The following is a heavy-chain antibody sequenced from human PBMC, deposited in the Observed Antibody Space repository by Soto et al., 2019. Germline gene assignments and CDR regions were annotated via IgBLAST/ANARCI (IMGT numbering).Heavy chain of an antibody. D-gene: IGHD1-1*01. CDR3: ARGNMDV. J-gene: IGHJ6*02. Sequence: QVKLVESGGGVVQPGRSLRLSCAASAYTLSKFVMHWVRQAPGKGLEWVAVTSNDGSNTFYAGSVKGRFTISRDNSKSVVYLQMNSLRDEDTAVYYCARGNMDVWGRGTTVTVSS. CDR1: AYTLSKFV. V-gene: IGHV3-30-3*01. CDR2: TSNDGSNT.